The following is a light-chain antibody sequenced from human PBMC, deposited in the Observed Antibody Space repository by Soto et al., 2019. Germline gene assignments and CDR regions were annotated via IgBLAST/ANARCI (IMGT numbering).Light chain of an antibody. CDR3: QQSDNTPIT. V-gene: IGKV1-39*01. CDR2: ATS. Sequence: DIQMTQSPSSLSASLGDRVTITCRASRTIDNYLNWYQQKPGRAPELLVYATSSLQSGVPSRFTGGGSGTHFTLTISGLQPEDFATYFCQQSDNTPITFGQGTRLEI. CDR1: RTIDNY. J-gene: IGKJ5*01.